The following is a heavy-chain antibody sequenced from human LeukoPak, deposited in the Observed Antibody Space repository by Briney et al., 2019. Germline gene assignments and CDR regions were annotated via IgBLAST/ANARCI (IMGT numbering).Heavy chain of an antibody. V-gene: IGHV4-34*01. CDR2: ISHSGST. D-gene: IGHD3-10*01. CDR1: GGSFSGYY. J-gene: IGHJ4*02. Sequence: SETPCLTCAVYGGSFSGYYWSWIRQPPGKGLEWIGEISHSGSTNYNPSLKSRVPISVDTSTNQFSLKLSSVPAADTAVYYCARANPYYYGSGSYYYWGQGTLVTVSS. CDR3: ARANPYYYGSGSYYY.